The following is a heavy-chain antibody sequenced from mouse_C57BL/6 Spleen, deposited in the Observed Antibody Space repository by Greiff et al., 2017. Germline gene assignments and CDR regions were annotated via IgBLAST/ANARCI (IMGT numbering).Heavy chain of an antibody. D-gene: IGHD4-1*01. J-gene: IGHJ3*01. CDR3: ARGELGMDWFAY. CDR2: INPYNGGT. V-gene: IGHV1-19*01. CDR1: GYTFTDYY. Sequence: EVQLQQSGPVLVKPGASVKMSCKASGYTFTDYYMNWVKQSHGKSLEWIGVINPYNGGTSYNQKFKGKATLTVDKSSSTADMERNSLTSEDSAVYYCARGELGMDWFAYWGQGTLVTVSA.